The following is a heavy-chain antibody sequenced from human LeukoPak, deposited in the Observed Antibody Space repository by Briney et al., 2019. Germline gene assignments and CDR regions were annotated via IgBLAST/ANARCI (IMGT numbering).Heavy chain of an antibody. V-gene: IGHV1-69*04. Sequence: SVKVSCKASGGTFSSYAISWVRQAPRQGLEWMGRIIPIFGIANYAQKFQGRATITADKSTSTAYMELSSLRSEDTAVYYCARDRLDLSFGVIKGWFDPWGQGTLVTVSS. D-gene: IGHD3-3*01. CDR3: ARDRLDLSFGVIKGWFDP. CDR2: IIPIFGIA. CDR1: GGTFSSYA. J-gene: IGHJ5*02.